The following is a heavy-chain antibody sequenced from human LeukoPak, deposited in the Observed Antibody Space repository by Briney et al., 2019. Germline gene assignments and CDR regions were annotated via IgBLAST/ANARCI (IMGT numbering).Heavy chain of an antibody. Sequence: SETLSLTCSFSIVSIKNYYWNWIRQSPGKGLQWIGYIYYTGSTDYNFSLKSRVTISVDTSKNQFSLKLSSVTAADTAVYYCARRVANAYYMDVWGKGTTVTVSS. V-gene: IGHV4-59*01. CDR1: IVSIKNYY. CDR2: IYYTGST. J-gene: IGHJ6*03. CDR3: ARRVANAYYMDV. D-gene: IGHD5-12*01.